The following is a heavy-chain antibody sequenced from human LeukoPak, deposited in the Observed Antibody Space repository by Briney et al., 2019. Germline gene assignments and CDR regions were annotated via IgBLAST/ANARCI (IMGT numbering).Heavy chain of an antibody. CDR2: ITAGGTAM. D-gene: IGHD1-26*01. V-gene: IGHV3-48*02. J-gene: IGHJ4*02. CDR3: ARSGSYRFDY. CDR1: GFTFSSYS. Sequence: GGSLRLSCAASGFTFSSYSMNWVRQAPGKGLEWVSHITAGGTAMFYADSVKGRFTISRDNAKNSLYLQMNSLRDEDTAVYYCARSGSYRFDYWGQGTLVTVSS.